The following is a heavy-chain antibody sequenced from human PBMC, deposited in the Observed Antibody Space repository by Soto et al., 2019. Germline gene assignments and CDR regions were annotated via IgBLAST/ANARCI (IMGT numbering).Heavy chain of an antibody. V-gene: IGHV3-30*18. D-gene: IGHD2-15*01. J-gene: IGHJ6*02. CDR2: ISYDGSNK. Sequence: GRSLRLSSGASAFTFNSYGMHWVPQAPGKGLEWVAVISYDGSNKYYADSVKGRFTISRDNSKNTLYLQMSSLRAEDTAVYYCAKGGGVYCSGGSCYRRYYYYSMDVWGQGTTVTVSS. CDR3: AKGGGVYCSGGSCYRRYYYYSMDV. CDR1: AFTFNSYG.